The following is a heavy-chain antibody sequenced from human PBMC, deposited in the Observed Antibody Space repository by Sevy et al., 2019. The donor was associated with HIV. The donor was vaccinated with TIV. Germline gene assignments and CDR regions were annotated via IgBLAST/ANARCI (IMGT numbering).Heavy chain of an antibody. CDR1: GFTFTDYA. D-gene: IGHD1-1*01. J-gene: IGHJ4*02. Sequence: GGSLRLSCTASGFTFTDYAMNWVRQSPGKGLEWVVFFKRKADGGTLDHAASVKGRFTISRDDSKNIAYLQMNDLKTGDTGVYYCTRWKGAHSVFDYWGQGALVTVS. CDR2: FKRKADGGTL. CDR3: TRWKGAHSVFDY. V-gene: IGHV3-49*04.